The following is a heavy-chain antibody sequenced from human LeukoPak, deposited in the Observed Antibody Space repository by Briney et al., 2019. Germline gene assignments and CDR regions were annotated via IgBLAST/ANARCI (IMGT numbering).Heavy chain of an antibody. CDR2: IYYSGST. CDR1: GGSISSSSYY. CDR3: ARETSQKGAHYMDV. J-gene: IGHJ6*03. Sequence: SETLSLTCTVSGGSISSSSYYWGWIRQPPGKGLEWIGSIYYSGSTCYNPSLKSRVTISVDTSKNQFSLKLSSVTAADTAVYYCARETSQKGAHYMDVWGKGTTVTISS. V-gene: IGHV4-39*07. D-gene: IGHD3-16*01.